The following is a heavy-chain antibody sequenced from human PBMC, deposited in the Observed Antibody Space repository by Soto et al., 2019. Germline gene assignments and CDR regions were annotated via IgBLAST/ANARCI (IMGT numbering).Heavy chain of an antibody. V-gene: IGHV3-23*01. J-gene: IGHJ4*02. Sequence: PGVSLRLSCAASGFTFRNYAMTWVRQAPRKGLEWVSTISASGFGTYYADSLKGRLTISRDNSKNTFYLQMNSLRAEDTAVYYCAKEIDSGRPYYLDYWGQGTLVTVYS. CDR2: ISASGFGT. D-gene: IGHD1-26*01. CDR3: AKEIDSGRPYYLDY. CDR1: GFTFRNYA.